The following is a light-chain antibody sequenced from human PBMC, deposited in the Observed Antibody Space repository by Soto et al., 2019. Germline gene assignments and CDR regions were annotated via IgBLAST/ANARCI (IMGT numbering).Light chain of an antibody. V-gene: IGKV3-11*01. J-gene: IGKJ1*01. Sequence: TQSPSSLSASVGDRVTISCRASQSVTTYLAWYQHKPGQAPRLLIYDASHRATGISARFSGSGSGTDFTLTISSLEPEDFAVYYCQQRSNWPWTFGQGTKVDI. CDR2: DAS. CDR1: QSVTTY. CDR3: QQRSNWPWT.